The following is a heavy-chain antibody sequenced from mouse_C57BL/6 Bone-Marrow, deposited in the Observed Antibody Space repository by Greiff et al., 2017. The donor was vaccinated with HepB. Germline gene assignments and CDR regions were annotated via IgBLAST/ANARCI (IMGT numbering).Heavy chain of an antibody. CDR3: ARRASRWNCDV. J-gene: IGHJ1*03. CDR1: GYTFTSFG. V-gene: IGHV1-81*01. D-gene: IGHD3-1*01. Sequence: QVQLQQSGAELARPGASVKLSCTASGYTFTSFGISWVKQRPGQGLEWIGGIYPRSGNTYYNEKFKGKATLTADKSSSTAYMQLRSLTSEDAAVYYCARRASRWNCDVGDTGTAVTVSA. CDR2: IYPRSGNT.